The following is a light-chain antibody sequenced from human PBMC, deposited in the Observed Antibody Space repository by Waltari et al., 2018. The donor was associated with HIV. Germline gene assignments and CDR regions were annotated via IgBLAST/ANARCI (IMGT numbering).Light chain of an antibody. CDR2: AVN. CDR3: CSYADSYSYV. Sequence: HSAMPQPRSVSGSPGQSVTISGPGTNSKVGGNNLGSWYHHKPGKAPKFLIVAVNTRPAGVPCRCPAAKSGNTASLTISGVQAEDEAEYYCCSYADSYSYVFVTGTKVTVL. J-gene: IGLJ1*01. V-gene: IGLV2-11*01. CDR1: NSKVGGNNL.